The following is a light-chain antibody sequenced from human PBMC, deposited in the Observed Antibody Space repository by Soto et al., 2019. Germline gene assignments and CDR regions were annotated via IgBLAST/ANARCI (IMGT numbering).Light chain of an antibody. J-gene: IGKJ1*01. V-gene: IGKV3-20*01. Sequence: EIVLTQSPGTLSLFPGERATLSCRASQSVSSSYLAWYQQKPGQAPRLLIYGASSRATGIPDRFSGSGSGTDFTLTISRLEPEDFAVYYCQQYGSSPVTFGQGTKVEIK. CDR2: GAS. CDR1: QSVSSSY. CDR3: QQYGSSPVT.